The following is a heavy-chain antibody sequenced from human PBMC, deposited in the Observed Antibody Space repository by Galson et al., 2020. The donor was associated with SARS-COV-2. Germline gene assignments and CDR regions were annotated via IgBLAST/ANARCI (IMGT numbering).Heavy chain of an antibody. CDR3: AKASEYYDSSGYYLGDY. J-gene: IGHJ4*02. Sequence: TGGSLRLSCAASGFTFDDYAMHWVRQAPGKGLEWVSLISGDGGSTYYADSVKGRFTISRDNSKNSLYLQMNSLRTEDTALYYCAKASEYYDSSGYYLGDYWGQGTLVTVSS. CDR2: ISGDGGST. D-gene: IGHD3-22*01. CDR1: GFTFDDYA. V-gene: IGHV3-43*02.